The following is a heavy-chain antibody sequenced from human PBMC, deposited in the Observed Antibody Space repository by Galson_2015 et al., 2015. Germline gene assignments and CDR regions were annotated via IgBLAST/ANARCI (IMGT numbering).Heavy chain of an antibody. CDR3: AKNAGSQYVRYYYGMDV. Sequence: SLRLSCAASGFTFNTYAMHWVRQAPGKGLEWVAVISYDGGEKYYADTVKGRFTISRDNPENTVNLQMNSLRGEDTAVYYCAKNAGSQYVRYYYGMDVWGQGTTVTVSS. J-gene: IGHJ6*02. CDR2: ISYDGGEK. CDR1: GFTFNTYA. D-gene: IGHD2-2*01. V-gene: IGHV3-30*18.